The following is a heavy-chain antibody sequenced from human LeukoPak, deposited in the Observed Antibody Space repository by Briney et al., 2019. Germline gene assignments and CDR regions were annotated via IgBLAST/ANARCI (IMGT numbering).Heavy chain of an antibody. CDR1: GFTFSSYS. CDR2: ISNSSSYI. V-gene: IGHV3-21*01. J-gene: IGHJ4*02. D-gene: IGHD3-10*01. Sequence: PGGSLRLSCAASGFTFSSYSMNWVRQAPGKGLEWVSSISNSSSYINYADSVKGRFTISRDNAKNSLYLQMNSLRAEDTAVYYCAREYYYGSGSYYYWGQGTLVTVSS. CDR3: AREYYYGSGSYYY.